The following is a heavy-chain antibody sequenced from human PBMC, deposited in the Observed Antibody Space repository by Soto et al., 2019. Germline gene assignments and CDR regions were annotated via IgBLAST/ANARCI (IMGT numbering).Heavy chain of an antibody. V-gene: IGHV4-39*01. CDR2: IYYSGST. D-gene: IGHD6-19*01. J-gene: IGHJ4*02. Sequence: QLQLQESGPGLVKPSETLSLTCTVSGGSISSSSYYWGWIRQPPGKGLEWIGSIYYSGSTYYNPSLKSRVTISVDTSKNQFSLKLSSVTAADTAVYYCGRGGDSSGWYDYWGQGTLVTVSS. CDR1: GGSISSSSYY. CDR3: GRGGDSSGWYDY.